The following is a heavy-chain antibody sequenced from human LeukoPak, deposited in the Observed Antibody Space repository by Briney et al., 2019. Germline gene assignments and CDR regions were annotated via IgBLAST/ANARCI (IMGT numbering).Heavy chain of an antibody. CDR3: WERRPNQRDDY. Sequence: SETLSLICAVYGGSFSGYYWSWIRQPPGKGLERIGEINHSGSTNYNPSLKSRVTISVDTSKNQFSLKLSSVTAADTAEYYCWERRPNQRDDYWGQGTLVTVSS. D-gene: IGHD1-1*01. CDR1: GGSFSGYY. V-gene: IGHV4-34*01. J-gene: IGHJ4*02. CDR2: INHSGST.